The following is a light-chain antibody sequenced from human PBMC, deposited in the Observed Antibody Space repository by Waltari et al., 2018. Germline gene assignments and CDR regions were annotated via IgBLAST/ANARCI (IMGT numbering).Light chain of an antibody. CDR3: QQYYSTPRT. Sequence: DIVMTQPPDSLAVALGERATINCKSSQRVLYSSNNKNYLAWYQQKPGQPPKLLIYWASTRESGVPDRFSGSGSGTDFTLTISSLQAEDVAVYYCQQYYSTPRTFGQGTRLEIK. CDR2: WAS. V-gene: IGKV4-1*01. CDR1: QRVLYSSNNKNY. J-gene: IGKJ5*01.